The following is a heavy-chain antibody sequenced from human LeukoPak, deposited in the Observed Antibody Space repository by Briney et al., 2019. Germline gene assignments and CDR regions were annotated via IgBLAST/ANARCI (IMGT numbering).Heavy chain of an antibody. V-gene: IGHV4-30-4*01. CDR1: VPPISRGVYY. J-gene: IGHJ4*02. CDR3: VRGPNYVRGSYRYFDY. Sequence: SETLSLTCPASVPPISRGVYYWSGIRQPPGKALEWIGNIYYSGSTYYNPSLPSLKSRLTISVDTSKNQFSLRLTSVTATDTAVYYCVRGPNYVRGSYRYFDYWGQGSLVTVSS. CDR2: IYYSGST. D-gene: IGHD3-16*02.